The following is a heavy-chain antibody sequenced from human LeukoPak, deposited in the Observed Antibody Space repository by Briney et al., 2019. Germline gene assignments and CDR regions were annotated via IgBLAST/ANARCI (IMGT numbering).Heavy chain of an antibody. CDR2: IYPGDSDT. Sequence: GESLKISCKGSGYSFTSYWIGWVRQMPGKGLEWTGIIYPGDSDTRYSPSFQGQVTISADKSISTAYLQWSSLKASDTAMYYCARRGIVVVPAAIEGYFDYWGQGTLVTVSS. CDR1: GYSFTSYW. V-gene: IGHV5-51*01. J-gene: IGHJ4*02. CDR3: ARRGIVVVPAAIEGYFDY. D-gene: IGHD2-2*02.